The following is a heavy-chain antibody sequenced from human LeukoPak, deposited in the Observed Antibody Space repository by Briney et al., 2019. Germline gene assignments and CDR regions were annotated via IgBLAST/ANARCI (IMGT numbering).Heavy chain of an antibody. J-gene: IGHJ5*02. V-gene: IGHV4-34*01. D-gene: IGHD3-9*01. CDR1: GGSFSNYY. CDR3: SRGSDESKTGDT. Sequence: PSETLPLTCALYGGSFSNYYWSWIRQPPGKGLEWIGEIHPYGFTNFNPSLKSRVSISVDTSKNQFSLKLTSGTAADTAVYYCSRGSDESKTGDTWGQGSLVTVSS. CDR2: IHPYGFT.